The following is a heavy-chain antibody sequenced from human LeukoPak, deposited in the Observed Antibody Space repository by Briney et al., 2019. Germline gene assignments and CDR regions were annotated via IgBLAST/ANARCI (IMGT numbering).Heavy chain of an antibody. Sequence: SETLSLTCAVYGESFNGYYWSWIRQSPGKGLEWIAEIDHRGDTNYNPSVKGRVIISIDTSKNQFSLEVKSVTATDTAVYYCARGPTISGTGYFDYWGQGTLVTVSS. J-gene: IGHJ4*03. CDR1: GESFNGYY. CDR3: ARGPTISGTGYFDY. V-gene: IGHV4-34*01. CDR2: IDHRGDT. D-gene: IGHD1-7*01.